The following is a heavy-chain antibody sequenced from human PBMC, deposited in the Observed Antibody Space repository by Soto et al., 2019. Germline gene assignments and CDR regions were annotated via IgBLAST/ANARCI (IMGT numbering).Heavy chain of an antibody. J-gene: IGHJ3*02. D-gene: IGHD5-18*01. V-gene: IGHV3-30*18. CDR1: GFTFSSYG. Sequence: PGGSLTLSCAASGFTFSSYGMHWVRKAPAKGLEWVAVISYDGSNKYYADSVKGRFTISRDNSKNTLYLQMNSLRAEDTAVYYCAKEDRILHLPDAFDIWGQGTMVTVSS. CDR2: ISYDGSNK. CDR3: AKEDRILHLPDAFDI.